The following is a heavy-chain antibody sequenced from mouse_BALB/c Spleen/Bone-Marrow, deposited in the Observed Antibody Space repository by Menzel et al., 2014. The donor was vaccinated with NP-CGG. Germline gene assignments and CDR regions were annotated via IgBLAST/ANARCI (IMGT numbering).Heavy chain of an antibody. CDR1: GFTFSSYA. CDR3: ARHITTVVADY. J-gene: IGHJ2*01. D-gene: IGHD1-1*01. V-gene: IGHV5-9-3*01. CDR2: ISSGGSYT. Sequence: EVQGVESGGGLVKPGGSLKLSCAASGFTFSSYAMSWVRQTPEKRLEWVATISSGGSYTYYPDSVKGRFTNSRDNAKNTLYLQMSSLRSEDTAMYYCARHITTVVADYWGQGTTLTVSS.